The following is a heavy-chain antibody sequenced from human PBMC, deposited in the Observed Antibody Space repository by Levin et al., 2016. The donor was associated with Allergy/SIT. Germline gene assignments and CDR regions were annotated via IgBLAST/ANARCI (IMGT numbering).Heavy chain of an antibody. CDR2: ISIDGNNI. Sequence: GGSLRLSCVASGFSFSNYWMYWVRQVPGKGLVWVSGISIDGNNIGYADSVQGRFTVSRDNAKNTLFLQMNNLRAEDTAVYYCATIPNEDMGRWGQGTLITVSS. V-gene: IGHV3-74*01. CDR3: ATIPNEDMGR. CDR1: GFSFSNYW. D-gene: IGHD1-1*01. J-gene: IGHJ4*02.